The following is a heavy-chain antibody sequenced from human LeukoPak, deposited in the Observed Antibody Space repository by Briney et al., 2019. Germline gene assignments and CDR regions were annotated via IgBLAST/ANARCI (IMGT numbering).Heavy chain of an antibody. CDR1: GFTFSSYW. J-gene: IGHJ4*02. Sequence: GGSLRPSCAASGFTFSSYWMSWVRQAPGKGLEWGANIKQDGSEKYYVDSVKGRFTISRDNAKNSLYLQMNSLRAEDTAVYYCARDLGYSSGWWPLDYWGQGTLVTVSS. CDR3: ARDLGYSSGWWPLDY. D-gene: IGHD6-19*01. V-gene: IGHV3-7*01. CDR2: IKQDGSEK.